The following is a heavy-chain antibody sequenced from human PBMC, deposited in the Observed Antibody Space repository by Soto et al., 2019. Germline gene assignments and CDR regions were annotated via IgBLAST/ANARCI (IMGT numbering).Heavy chain of an antibody. CDR2: IVVGSGNT. CDR3: ARVGLFRTTRKRFLEWLLLDQRINFDY. Sequence: TSVKVSCKASGFTFTSSAVQWVRQARGQRLEWIGWIVVGSGNTNYAQKFQERVTITRDMSTSTAYMELSSLRSEDTAVYYCARVGLFRTTRKRFLEWLLLDQRINFDYWGQGTLVTVSS. V-gene: IGHV1-58*01. J-gene: IGHJ4*02. CDR1: GFTFTSSA. D-gene: IGHD3-3*01.